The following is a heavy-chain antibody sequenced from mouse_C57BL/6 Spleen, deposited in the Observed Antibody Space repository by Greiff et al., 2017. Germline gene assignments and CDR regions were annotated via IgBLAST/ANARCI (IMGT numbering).Heavy chain of an antibody. CDR1: GYSFTDYN. Sequence: VQLQQSGPELVKPGASVKISCKASGYSFTDYNMNWVKQSHGQSLEWIGVIIPNCGSTSYNQKFKGKATLTVDQSSSPAYMWLNSLTAEDSAVYFCARSTAQATLYAMDYWGQGTSVTVSS. CDR3: ARSTAQATLYAMDY. V-gene: IGHV1-39*01. J-gene: IGHJ4*01. CDR2: IIPNCGST. D-gene: IGHD3-2*02.